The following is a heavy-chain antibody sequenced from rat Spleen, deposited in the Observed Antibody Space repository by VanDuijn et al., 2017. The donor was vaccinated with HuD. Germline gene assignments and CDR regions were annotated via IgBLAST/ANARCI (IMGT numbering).Heavy chain of an antibody. CDR2: ISTGGGNT. CDR1: GFTFNNYW. V-gene: IGHV5-31*01. Sequence: EVQLVESGGGLVQPGGSLKLSCVASGFTFNNYWMTWIRQAPTEGLEWVAYISTGGGNTYYPDSVKGRFTISRDSATSTLYLQMNSLRSEDTATYYCTRLGNSGFGNWFAYWGQGTLVTVSS. D-gene: IGHD4-4*01. CDR3: TRLGNSGFGNWFAY. J-gene: IGHJ3*01.